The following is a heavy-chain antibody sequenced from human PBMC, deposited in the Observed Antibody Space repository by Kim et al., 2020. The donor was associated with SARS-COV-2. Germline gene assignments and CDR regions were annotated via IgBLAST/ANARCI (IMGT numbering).Heavy chain of an antibody. D-gene: IGHD1-1*01. J-gene: IGHJ4*02. CDR2: INPSTGGT. V-gene: IGHV1-2*06. CDR3: ARSQMSTMTPFDY. Sequence: ASVKVSCKASGYTFTGYYIHWVRQAPGQGLEWMGRINPSTGGTNNAEKFPGRLTMTMDTSFSTAYMELSRLTSDDTAFYYCARSQMSTMTPFDYWGQGTLLAVSS. CDR1: GYTFTGYY.